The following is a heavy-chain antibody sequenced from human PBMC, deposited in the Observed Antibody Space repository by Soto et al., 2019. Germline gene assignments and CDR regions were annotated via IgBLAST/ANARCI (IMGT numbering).Heavy chain of an antibody. D-gene: IGHD3-10*01. Sequence: ASVKVSCKTSGYDFLNYGMSWVRQAPGQGPEWMGWISVYHGNTIYAQNFQGRVTMTTDTSTSTAYMELTSLRSDDTGVYYCARDHGGATMALLYWGQGTLVTVSS. CDR1: GYDFLNYG. CDR3: ARDHGGATMALLY. V-gene: IGHV1-18*04. J-gene: IGHJ4*02. CDR2: ISVYHGNT.